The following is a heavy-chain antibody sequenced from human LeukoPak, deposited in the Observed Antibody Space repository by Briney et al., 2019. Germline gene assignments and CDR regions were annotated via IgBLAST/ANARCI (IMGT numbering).Heavy chain of an antibody. CDR2: IKGRTDGGTT. V-gene: IGHV3-15*01. Sequence: GGSLRLSCAASGFTFSKAWMSWVRQAPGKGLECVGRIKGRTDGGTTDYAAPVKGRFTISRDDSKNTLYLQMNSLKTDDTAVYYCATDGNSGSGSQFDFWGQGTLVTVSS. CDR3: ATDGNSGSGSQFDF. CDR1: GFTFSKAW. J-gene: IGHJ4*02. D-gene: IGHD3-10*01.